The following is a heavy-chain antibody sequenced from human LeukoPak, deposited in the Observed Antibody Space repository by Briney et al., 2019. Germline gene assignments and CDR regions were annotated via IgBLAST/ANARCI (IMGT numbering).Heavy chain of an antibody. D-gene: IGHD6-19*01. V-gene: IGHV3-21*01. CDR3: ARDLKGYSSGDDAFDI. CDR1: GFTFSSYS. CDR2: ISSSSSYI. Sequence: PGGSLRLSCAASGFTFSSYSINWVRQAPGKGLEWVSSISSSSSYIYYADSEKGRFTISRDNAKNSLYLQMNSLRAEDTAVYYCARDLKGYSSGDDAFDIWGQGTMVTVSS. J-gene: IGHJ3*02.